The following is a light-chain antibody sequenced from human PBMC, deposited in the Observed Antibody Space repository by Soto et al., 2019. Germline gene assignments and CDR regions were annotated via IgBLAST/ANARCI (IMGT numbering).Light chain of an antibody. J-gene: IGLJ1*01. CDR1: SSNIGSNY. CDR2: RNN. CDR3: AAWDDSLSGRGV. Sequence: QSVLTQPPSASGTPGQRVTISCSGSSSNIGSNYVYWYQQLPGTAPKLLIDRNNQRPAGVPDRFSGSKSGTSASLAISGLRSEDEADYYCAAWDDSLSGRGVFGTGTKVTVL. V-gene: IGLV1-47*01.